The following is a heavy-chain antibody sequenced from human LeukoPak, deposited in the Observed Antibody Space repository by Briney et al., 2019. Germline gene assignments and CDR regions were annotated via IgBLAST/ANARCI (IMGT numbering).Heavy chain of an antibody. CDR1: GFTFSSFW. CDR3: ARDPTNYGSH. V-gene: IGHV3-74*01. J-gene: IGHJ4*02. D-gene: IGHD3-22*01. CDR2: ITPDGDGS. Sequence: GGSLRLSCAASGFTFSSFWMHWLRQVPGKGLEWVSRITPDGDGSTYAASVQGRFTISRDNAKDTVYLQMSNLRAEDTALYYCARDPTNYGSHLGQGTLVTVSS.